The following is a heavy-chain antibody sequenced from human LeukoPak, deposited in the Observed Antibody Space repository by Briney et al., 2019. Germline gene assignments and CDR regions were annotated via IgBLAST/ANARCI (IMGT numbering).Heavy chain of an antibody. D-gene: IGHD4-11*01. Sequence: SVKVSCKASGGTFSSYAISWVRQAPGQGLEWMGRIIPIFGIANYAQKFQGRVTITADKSTSTVYMELSSLRSEDTAVYYCAREVVTTNRNWFDPWGQGTLVTVSS. CDR3: AREVVTTNRNWFDP. CDR2: IIPIFGIA. J-gene: IGHJ5*02. CDR1: GGTFSSYA. V-gene: IGHV1-69*04.